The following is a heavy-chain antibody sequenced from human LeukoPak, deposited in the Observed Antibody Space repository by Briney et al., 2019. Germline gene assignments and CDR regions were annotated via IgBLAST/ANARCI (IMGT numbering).Heavy chain of an antibody. V-gene: IGHV3-30*02. Sequence: GGSLGLSCAASGFTFSSYGMHWVRQAPGKGLEWVAFIRYDGSNKYYADSVKGRFTISRDNSKNTLYLQMNSLRAEDTAVYYCAKDLDSSGYYYSMDYWGQGTLVTVSS. D-gene: IGHD3-22*01. J-gene: IGHJ4*02. CDR1: GFTFSSYG. CDR2: IRYDGSNK. CDR3: AKDLDSSGYYYSMDY.